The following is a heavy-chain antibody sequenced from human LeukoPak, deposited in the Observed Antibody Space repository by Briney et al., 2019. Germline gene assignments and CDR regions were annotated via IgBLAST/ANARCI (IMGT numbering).Heavy chain of an antibody. D-gene: IGHD2-2*01. CDR2: IYYSGST. CDR3: ARVDIVVIPAAPLSI. CDR1: GGSISSYY. Sequence: SETLSLTCTVSGGSISSYYWNWIRQPPGEGLEWIGYIYYSGSTNYNPSLKSRVTISVDTSKNQFSLKLSSVTAADTAVYYCARVDIVVIPAAPLSIWGQGTLVTVSS. J-gene: IGHJ4*02. V-gene: IGHV4-59*01.